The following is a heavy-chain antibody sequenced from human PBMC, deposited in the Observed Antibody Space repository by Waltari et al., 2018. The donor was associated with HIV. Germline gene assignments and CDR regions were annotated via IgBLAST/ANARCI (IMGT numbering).Heavy chain of an antibody. V-gene: IGHV3-21*01. CDR2: FSSGGLYI. D-gene: IGHD6-19*01. CDR1: GLTLSSFS. J-gene: IGHJ4*02. CDR3: ATGGWSFYDV. Sequence: EEQLVESGGGLVKPGGSLRLSCEATGLTLSSFSMHWVRQAPGKGLEWVSSFSSGGLYIHYADSVKGRFTISRHNANNSLFLQMNSLRAEDTAVYYCATGGWSFYDVWGRGTLVIVSS.